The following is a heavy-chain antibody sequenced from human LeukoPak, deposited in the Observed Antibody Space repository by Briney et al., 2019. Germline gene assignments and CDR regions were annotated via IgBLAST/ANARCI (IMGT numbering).Heavy chain of an antibody. CDR2: MRYDGSNK. J-gene: IGHJ4*02. CDR3: ANGCSSTSCYRSFDY. D-gene: IGHD2-2*02. Sequence: GGSLRLSCAASGFTFSSYGMHWVRQAPGKGLEWVAFMRYDGSNKYYADSVKGRFTISRDNPKNTLYLQMNSLRAEDTAVYYCANGCSSTSCYRSFDYWGQGTLVTVSS. V-gene: IGHV3-30*02. CDR1: GFTFSSYG.